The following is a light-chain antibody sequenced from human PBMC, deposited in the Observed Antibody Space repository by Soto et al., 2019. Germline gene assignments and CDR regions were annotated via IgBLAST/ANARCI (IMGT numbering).Light chain of an antibody. CDR3: QKYNSAPRT. Sequence: DIQMTQSPSSLSASVGDRDTITCRASQGISNYLAWYQQKPGKVPKLLIYAASTLQSGVPSRLSGSGSGTDFTLTISGLQPEDVATYYCQKYNSAPRTFGPGTKVDIK. J-gene: IGKJ3*01. CDR2: AAS. CDR1: QGISNY. V-gene: IGKV1-27*01.